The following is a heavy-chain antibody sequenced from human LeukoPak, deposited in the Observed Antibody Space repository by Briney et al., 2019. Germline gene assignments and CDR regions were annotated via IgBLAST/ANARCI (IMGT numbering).Heavy chain of an antibody. V-gene: IGHV4-30-2*01. D-gene: IGHD6-13*01. CDR1: GGSISSGGYS. Sequence: SETLSLTCTVSGGSISSGGYSWSWIRQPPGKGLEWIGYIYHSGSTYYNPSLKSRVTISVDTSKNQFSLKLSSVTAADTAVYYCARARFADYSSSDFDYWGQGTLVTVSS. CDR3: ARARFADYSSSDFDY. CDR2: IYHSGST. J-gene: IGHJ4*02.